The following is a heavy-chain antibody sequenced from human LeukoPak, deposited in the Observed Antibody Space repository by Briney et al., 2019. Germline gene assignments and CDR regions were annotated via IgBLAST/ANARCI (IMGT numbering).Heavy chain of an antibody. Sequence: GGSLRLSCAASGFTFDDYAMHWVRQAPGKGLEWVSGISWNSGSIGYADSVKGRFTISRDNSKNTLYLQMNTLRAEDTAVYYCATTKQARRYFDYWGQGTLVTVSS. J-gene: IGHJ4*02. V-gene: IGHV3-9*01. CDR3: ATTKQARRYFDY. CDR1: GFTFDDYA. CDR2: ISWNSGSI. D-gene: IGHD1-1*01.